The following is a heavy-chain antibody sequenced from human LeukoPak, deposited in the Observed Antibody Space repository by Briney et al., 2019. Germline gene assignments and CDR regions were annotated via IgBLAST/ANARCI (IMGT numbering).Heavy chain of an antibody. Sequence: SETLSLTCTVSGGSISSYYWSWIRQPPGKGLEWIGYIYYSGNTNYNPSLKSRVTTSVDTSKNQFSLKVNSVTAADTAVYYCAGSSSWYEGWFDPWGQGTLVTVSS. CDR2: IYYSGNT. CDR3: AGSSSWYEGWFDP. CDR1: GGSISSYY. J-gene: IGHJ5*02. D-gene: IGHD6-13*01. V-gene: IGHV4-59*01.